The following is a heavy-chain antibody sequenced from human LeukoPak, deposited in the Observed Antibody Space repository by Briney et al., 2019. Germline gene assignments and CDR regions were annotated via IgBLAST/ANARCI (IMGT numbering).Heavy chain of an antibody. CDR2: IYYSGST. CDR3: ARGLMMAVAGRGEFHY. CDR1: GGSISSYY. D-gene: IGHD6-13*01. V-gene: IGHV4-59*01. J-gene: IGHJ4*02. Sequence: SETLSLTCIVSGGSISSYYWSWIRQPPGKGLEWMGYIYYSGSTNYNPSLKSRVTISVDTSKNQFSLKLSSVTAADTAVYYCARGLMMAVAGRGEFHYWGQGTLVTVSS.